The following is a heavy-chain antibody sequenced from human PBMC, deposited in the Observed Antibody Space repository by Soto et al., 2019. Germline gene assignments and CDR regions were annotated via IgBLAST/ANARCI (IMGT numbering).Heavy chain of an antibody. D-gene: IGHD3-3*01. CDR1: GFSFASFA. J-gene: IGHJ4*02. CDR2: ISGSDGKT. V-gene: IGHV3-23*01. Sequence: GGSLRLSCTTSGFSFASFAMTWVRQAPGKGLKWVATISGSDGKTYYADSVKGRSSISRDTSRNTLYLQMNSLRADDTAIYYCAKWSYLDYWGQGTRVTVSS. CDR3: AKWSYLDY.